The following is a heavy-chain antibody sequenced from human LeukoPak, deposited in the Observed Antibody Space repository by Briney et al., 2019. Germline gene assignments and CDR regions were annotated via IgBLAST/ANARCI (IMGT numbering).Heavy chain of an antibody. J-gene: IGHJ5*02. V-gene: IGHV3-21*01. CDR1: GFTFSSYS. Sequence: GGSLRLSCAASGFTFSSYSMNWVRQAPGKGLEWVSSISSSSSYIYYADSVKGRFTISRDNAKNSLYLQMNSLRAEDTAVYYCERSLRWSGNWFDPWGQGSLVTVSS. D-gene: IGHD4-23*01. CDR3: ERSLRWSGNWFDP. CDR2: ISSSSSYI.